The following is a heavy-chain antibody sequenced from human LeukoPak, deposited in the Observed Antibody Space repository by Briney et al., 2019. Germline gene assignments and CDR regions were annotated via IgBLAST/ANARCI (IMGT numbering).Heavy chain of an antibody. V-gene: IGHV3-64D*06. CDR1: GFIFGSYD. D-gene: IGHD2-15*01. J-gene: IGHJ4*02. Sequence: GGSLRLSCSASGFIFGSYDVHWVRQAPGKGLEYFSAISSNGDRTYYADSVKGRFTISRDNSKNTLYLQMSSLRAEDTAVYYCVSSVGYCSGGSCRPHFDYWGQGTLVTVSS. CDR3: VSSVGYCSGGSCRPHFDY. CDR2: ISSNGDRT.